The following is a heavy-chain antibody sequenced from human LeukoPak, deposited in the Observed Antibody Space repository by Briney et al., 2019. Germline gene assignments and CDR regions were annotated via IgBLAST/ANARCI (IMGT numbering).Heavy chain of an antibody. D-gene: IGHD2-2*01. CDR1: GFTFSSYA. J-gene: IGHJ6*02. CDR3: AKMECSSTSCLYYYYYYYGMDV. CDR2: IRGSGGST. Sequence: AGGSLRLSCAASGFTFSSYAMSWVRQAPGKGLEWVSAIRGSGGSTYYADSVKGRFTISRDNSKNTLYLQMNSLRAEDTAVYYCAKMECSSTSCLYYYYYYYGMDVWGQGTTVTVSS. V-gene: IGHV3-23*01.